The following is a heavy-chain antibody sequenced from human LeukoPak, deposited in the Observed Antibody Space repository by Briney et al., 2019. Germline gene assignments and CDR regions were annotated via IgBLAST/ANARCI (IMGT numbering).Heavy chain of an antibody. CDR1: GYTFTSYG. CDR3: AIDRDTIFGVAVQAGMDV. CDR2: ISAYNGNT. V-gene: IGHV1-18*01. D-gene: IGHD3-3*01. J-gene: IGHJ6*02. Sequence: ASVTLSCTASGYTFTSYGISWVRQAPGQGLEWMGWISAYNGNTNYAQKLQGRVTMTTDTSTSTAYMELRSLRSDDTAVYYCAIDRDTIFGVAVQAGMDVWGQGTTVTVSS.